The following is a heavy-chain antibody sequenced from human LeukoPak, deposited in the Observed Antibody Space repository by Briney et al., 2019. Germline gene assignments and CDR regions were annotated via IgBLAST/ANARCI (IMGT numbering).Heavy chain of an antibody. J-gene: IGHJ4*02. V-gene: IGHV3-53*01. D-gene: IGHD3-22*01. CDR3: AREARGDSSGYYPSPFDY. CDR2: IYSGGST. Sequence: GGSLRLSCAASGFTVSSNYMSWVRQAPGKGLEWVSVIYSGGSTYYADSVKGRFTISRDNSKNTLYLQMNSLRAEDTAVYYCAREARGDSSGYYPSPFDYWGQGTLVTVS. CDR1: GFTVSSNY.